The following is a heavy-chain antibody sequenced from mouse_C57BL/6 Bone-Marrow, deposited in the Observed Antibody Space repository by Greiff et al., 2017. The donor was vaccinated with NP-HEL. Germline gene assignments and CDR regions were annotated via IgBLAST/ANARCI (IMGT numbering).Heavy chain of an antibody. J-gene: IGHJ2*01. CDR1: GYTFTSYW. CDR2: IYPSDSYT. CDR3: ARSASTVVAPYFDY. V-gene: IGHV1-69*01. D-gene: IGHD1-1*01. Sequence: VQLQQPGAELVMPGASVKLSCKASGYTFTSYWMHWVKQRPGQGLEWIGEIYPSDSYTNYNQKFKGKSTLTVDKSSSTAYMQLSSLTSEDSAVYYCARSASTVVAPYFDYWGQGTTLTVSS.